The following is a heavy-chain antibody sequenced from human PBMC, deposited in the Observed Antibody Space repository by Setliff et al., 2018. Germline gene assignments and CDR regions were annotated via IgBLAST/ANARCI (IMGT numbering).Heavy chain of an antibody. CDR2: IHYSGTT. J-gene: IGHJ4*02. Sequence: SSETLSLTCTVSGGSSSSHYWSWIRQPPGKGLEWIGYIHYSGTTNYNPSLKSRVTLSLDTAKNQFSLELRAVTAADTALYYCARGGTFRYFDFWGQGAPVTVSS. CDR1: GGSSSSHY. V-gene: IGHV4-59*11. CDR3: ARGGTFRYFDF. D-gene: IGHD5-12*01.